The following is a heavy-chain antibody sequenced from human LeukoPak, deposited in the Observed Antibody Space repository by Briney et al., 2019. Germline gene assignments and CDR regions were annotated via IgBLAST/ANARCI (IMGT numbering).Heavy chain of an antibody. Sequence: GESLRLSCVASGFSFSTYWINWVRQAPGEGLEWVAHIKHDGSQKYYVDSVKGRFAISRDNAKNSLYLQMNSLRAEDTAVYYCARDAGYGYWVVDYWGQGTLVTVSS. J-gene: IGHJ4*02. D-gene: IGHD5-18*01. CDR2: IKHDGSQK. CDR3: ARDAGYGYWVVDY. CDR1: GFSFSTYW. V-gene: IGHV3-7*01.